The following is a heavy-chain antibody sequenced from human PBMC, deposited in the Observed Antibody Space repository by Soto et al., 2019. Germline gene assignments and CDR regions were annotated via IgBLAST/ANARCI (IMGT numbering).Heavy chain of an antibody. CDR2: ISSSGTGI. J-gene: IGHJ3*02. CDR1: GFTFRDYY. D-gene: IGHD2-15*01. V-gene: IGHV3-11*01. Sequence: PGGSLRLSCAASGFTFRDYYMIWIRQAPGKELEWVSYISSSGTGIYYGDSVKGRFTISRDNAKNSLYLQMNSLRAEDTAVYYRARAYSDAFDIWGQGTMVTVSS. CDR3: ARAYSDAFDI.